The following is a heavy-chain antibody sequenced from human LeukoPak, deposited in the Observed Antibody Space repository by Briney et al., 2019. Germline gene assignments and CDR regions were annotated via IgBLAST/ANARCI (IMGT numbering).Heavy chain of an antibody. J-gene: IGHJ4*02. Sequence: GGSLRLSCAASGFTFSSYSMNWVRQAPWKGLEWVSSISSSSSYIYYADSVKGRFTISRDNAKNSLYLQMNSLRADDTAVYYCAKDGRIVATRIFDYWGQGTLVTVSS. CDR2: ISSSSSYI. CDR1: GFTFSSYS. CDR3: AKDGRIVATRIFDY. V-gene: IGHV3-21*01. D-gene: IGHD5-12*01.